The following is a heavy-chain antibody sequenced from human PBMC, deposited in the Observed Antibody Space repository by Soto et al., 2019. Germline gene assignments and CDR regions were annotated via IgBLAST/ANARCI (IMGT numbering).Heavy chain of an antibody. V-gene: IGHV5-10-1*01. Sequence: GESLKISCKGSGYSFAGYWITWVRQKPGKGLEWVGRIDPSDSQTYYSPSFRGHVTISVTKSITTVFLQWSSLRASDTAMYYCARQIYDSDNGPNFQYYFDSWGQGPFVTVYS. J-gene: IGHJ4*02. CDR3: ARQIYDSDNGPNFQYYFDS. CDR2: IDPSDSQT. CDR1: GYSFAGYW. D-gene: IGHD3-22*01.